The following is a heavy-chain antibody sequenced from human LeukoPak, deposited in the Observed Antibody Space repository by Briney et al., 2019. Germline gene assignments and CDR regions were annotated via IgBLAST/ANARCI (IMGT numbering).Heavy chain of an antibody. V-gene: IGHV4-34*01. CDR2: INHSGST. J-gene: IGHJ4*02. CDR1: GGSFSGYY. Sequence: PSETLSLTCAVYGGSFSGYYWSWIRQPPGKGLEWIGEINHSGSTNYNPSLKSRVTISVDTSKNQFSLKLSSVTAADTAVYYCARGGYDSSGYYSDYWGQGTLVTVSS. CDR3: ARGGYDSSGYYSDY. D-gene: IGHD3-22*01.